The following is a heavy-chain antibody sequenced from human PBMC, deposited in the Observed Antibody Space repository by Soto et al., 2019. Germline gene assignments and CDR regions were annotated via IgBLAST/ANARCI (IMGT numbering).Heavy chain of an antibody. V-gene: IGHV2-5*02. CDR2: IYWDDDK. J-gene: IGHJ1*01. Sequence: GSGPTLVNPTQTLTLTCTFSGSSLSTSGAGVGWIRQPPGKALEWLALIYWDDDKRYSPSLKSRLTITKDTSKNQVVLTMTNMDPVDPATFYRAHRYSSSWYPTPIFQHWGQGTLVTVSS. CDR3: AHRYSSSWYPTPIFQH. D-gene: IGHD6-13*01. CDR1: GSSLSTSGAG.